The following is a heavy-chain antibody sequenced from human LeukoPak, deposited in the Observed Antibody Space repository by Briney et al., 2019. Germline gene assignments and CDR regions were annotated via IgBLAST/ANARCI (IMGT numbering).Heavy chain of an antibody. D-gene: IGHD6-13*01. V-gene: IGHV4-59*01. J-gene: IGHJ4*02. CDR3: ARQLADRYSSWDGYFDY. CDR2: IYYSGST. Sequence: PSETLSLTCTVSGGSISSYYWSWIRQPPGKGLEWIGYIYYSGSTNYNPSLKSRVTISVDTSKNQFSLKLSSVTAADTAVYYCARQLADRYSSWDGYFDYWGQGTLVTVSS. CDR1: GGSISSYY.